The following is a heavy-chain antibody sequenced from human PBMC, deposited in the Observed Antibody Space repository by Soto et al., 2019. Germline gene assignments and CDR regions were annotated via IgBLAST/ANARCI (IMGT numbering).Heavy chain of an antibody. V-gene: IGHV3-30-3*01. J-gene: IGHJ5*02. CDR2: ISYDGSNK. D-gene: IGHD3-22*01. Sequence: GGSLRLSCAASGFTFSSYAMHWVRQAPGKGLEWVAVISYDGSNKYYADSVKGRFTISRDNSKNTLYLQMNSLRAEDTAVYYCARTGVVITSSNWFDPWGQGTLVTVSS. CDR1: GFTFSSYA. CDR3: ARTGVVITSSNWFDP.